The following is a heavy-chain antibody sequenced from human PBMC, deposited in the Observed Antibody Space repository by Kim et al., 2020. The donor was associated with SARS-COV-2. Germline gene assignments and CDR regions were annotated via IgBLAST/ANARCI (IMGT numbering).Heavy chain of an antibody. J-gene: IGHJ6*02. CDR1: GFTFSSYW. CDR3: ARGPYDYVWGSYLGYYYYGMDV. V-gene: IGHV3-74*01. Sequence: GGSLRLSCAASGFTFSSYWMHWVRQAPGKGLVWVSRINSDGSSTSYADSVKGRFTISRDNAKNTLYLQMNSLRAEDTAVYYCARGPYDYVWGSYLGYYYYGMDVWGQGTTVTVSS. CDR2: INSDGSST. D-gene: IGHD3-16*02.